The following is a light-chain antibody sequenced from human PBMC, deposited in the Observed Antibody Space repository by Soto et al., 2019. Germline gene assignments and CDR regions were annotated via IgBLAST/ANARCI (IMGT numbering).Light chain of an antibody. CDR1: SSDFGSYNL. CDR3: CSYAGSPV. CDR2: DVS. J-gene: IGLJ1*01. V-gene: IGLV2-23*02. Sequence: QSALTQPASVSGSPGQSITISCTGTSSDFGSYNLVSWYQQHPGKAPKLMIYDVSKRPSGVPDRFSGSKSGNTASLTISGLQAEDEADYYCCSYAGSPVFGTGTKVTVL.